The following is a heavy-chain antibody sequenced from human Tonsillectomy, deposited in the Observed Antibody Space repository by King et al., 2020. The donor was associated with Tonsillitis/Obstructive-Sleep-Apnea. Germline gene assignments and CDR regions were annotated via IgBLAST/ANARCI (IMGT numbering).Heavy chain of an antibody. D-gene: IGHD4-17*01. Sequence: QLVQSGAEVKKPESSVKVSCKASGGAFSSFPISWVRQARGQGLEWMGGIIPIFGTADYTQKFQGRVTITADESTTTAYMELRSLRSADTAVYYCARGGSDYGNNSGAFDIWGQGTMLTVSS. CDR2: IIPIFGTA. CDR3: ARGGSDYGNNSGAFDI. J-gene: IGHJ3*02. V-gene: IGHV1-69*12. CDR1: GGAFSSFP.